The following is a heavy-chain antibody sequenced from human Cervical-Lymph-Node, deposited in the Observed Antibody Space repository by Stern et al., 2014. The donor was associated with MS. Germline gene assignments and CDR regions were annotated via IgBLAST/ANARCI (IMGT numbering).Heavy chain of an antibody. D-gene: IGHD2-15*01. CDR3: ARDLLREYGMDV. Sequence: QVQLQESGPGLVKPSETLSLTCTVSGASISSHYWSWIRQSPGKGLEWIGYLFYSGSTNYNPSLKSRVTISADTSKNQLSLKLTSVTAADTAVYYCARDLLREYGMDVWGQGTTVVVSS. CDR1: GASISSHY. CDR2: LFYSGST. J-gene: IGHJ6*02. V-gene: IGHV4-59*11.